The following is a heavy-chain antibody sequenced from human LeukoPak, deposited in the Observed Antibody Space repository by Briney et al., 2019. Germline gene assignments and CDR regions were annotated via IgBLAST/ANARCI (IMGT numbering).Heavy chain of an antibody. CDR3: ARDPEYYDSSGYRD. Sequence: GGSLRLSCAASGFTFDDYGMSWVRQAPGKGLEWVSYISSSGSTIYYADSVKGRFTISRDNAKNSLYLQMNSLRAEDTAVYYCARDPEYYDSSGYRDWGQGTLVTVSS. CDR1: GFTFDDYG. V-gene: IGHV3-11*04. D-gene: IGHD3-22*01. J-gene: IGHJ4*02. CDR2: ISSSGSTI.